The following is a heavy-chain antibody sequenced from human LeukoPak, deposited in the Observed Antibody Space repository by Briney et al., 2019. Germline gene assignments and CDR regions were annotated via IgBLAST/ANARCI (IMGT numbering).Heavy chain of an antibody. J-gene: IGHJ4*02. CDR3: AKDPHYYGSGSYYKAVDY. CDR1: GFTFSSYG. V-gene: IGHV3-30*02. D-gene: IGHD3-10*01. CDR2: IWYDGSDK. Sequence: GGTLRLSCAASGFTFSSYGIQWVRQAPGKGLEWAAFIWYDGSDKYYADSVKGRFTISRDNSKNALYLQMNSLRAEDTAVYYCAKDPHYYGSGSYYKAVDYWGQGTLVTVSS.